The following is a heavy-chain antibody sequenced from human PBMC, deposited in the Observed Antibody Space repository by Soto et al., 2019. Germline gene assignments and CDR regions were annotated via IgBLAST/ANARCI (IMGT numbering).Heavy chain of an antibody. V-gene: IGHV3-53*04. CDR2: IYSGGTT. Sequence: EVQLVESGGGLVQPGGSLRLSCAASGFTVSSNYMSWVRQAPGKGLEWVSVIYSGGTTYYADSVKGRFTISRHNSKNTLYLQMNSLRAEDTAVYYCAGVAAAGQYYYYMDVWGKGTTVTVSS. CDR1: GFTVSSNY. D-gene: IGHD6-13*01. J-gene: IGHJ6*03. CDR3: AGVAAAGQYYYYMDV.